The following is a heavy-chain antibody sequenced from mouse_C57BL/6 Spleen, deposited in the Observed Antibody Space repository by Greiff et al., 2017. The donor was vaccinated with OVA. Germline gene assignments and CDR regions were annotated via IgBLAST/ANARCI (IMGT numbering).Heavy chain of an antibody. CDR1: GYTFTDYY. J-gene: IGHJ2*01. D-gene: IGHD4-1*02. CDR2: INPYNGGT. V-gene: IGHV1-19*01. Sequence: EVQLQQSGPVLVKPGASVKMSCKASGYTFTDYYMNWVKQSHGKSLEWIGVINPYNGGTSYNQKFKGKATLTVDKSSSTAYMELNSLTSEDSAVYYCARSTGRYFDYWGQGTTLTVSS. CDR3: ARSTGRYFDY.